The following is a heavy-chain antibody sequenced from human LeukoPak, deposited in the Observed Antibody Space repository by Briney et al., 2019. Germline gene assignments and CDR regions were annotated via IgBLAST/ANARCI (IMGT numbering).Heavy chain of an antibody. Sequence: GGSLRLSCAAPRFTFSSHWMSWVRQAPGKGLEWVANIKQDGNEKYYVDSVKGRFTISRDNAKKSLYLQMNSLRAEDTAVYYCARHLSGVTGYTYGRGIDYWGQGTLVTVSS. J-gene: IGHJ4*02. CDR1: RFTFSSHW. CDR3: ARHLSGVTGYTYGRGIDY. CDR2: IKQDGNEK. V-gene: IGHV3-7*01. D-gene: IGHD5-18*01.